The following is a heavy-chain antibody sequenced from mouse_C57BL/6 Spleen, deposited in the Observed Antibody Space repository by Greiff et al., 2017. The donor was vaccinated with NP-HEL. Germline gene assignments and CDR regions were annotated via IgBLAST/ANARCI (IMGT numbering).Heavy chain of an antibody. V-gene: IGHV1-82*01. Sequence: QVQLQQSGPELVEPGASVKISCKASGYAFSSSWMNWVKQRPGKGLAWIGRLYPGDGDTNYNGKFKGKATLTADKSSSTAYMQLSSLTSEDSAVYFCTVVATDWYFDVWGTGTTVTVSS. CDR3: TVVATDWYFDV. CDR2: LYPGDGDT. J-gene: IGHJ1*03. CDR1: GYAFSSSW. D-gene: IGHD1-1*01.